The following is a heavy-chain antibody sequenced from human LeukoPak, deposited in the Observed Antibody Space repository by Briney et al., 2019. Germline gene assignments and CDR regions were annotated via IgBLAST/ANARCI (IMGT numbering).Heavy chain of an antibody. CDR2: IYYSGGT. J-gene: IGHJ4*02. D-gene: IGHD6-19*01. Sequence: SETLSLICTVSGGSMSSYYWSWIRQSPGKGLEWIGYIYYSGGTNYNPSLKSRVTISVDTSKNQFSLKLSSVTAADTAVYYCACAGGGSGWCRFDYWGQGTLVTVSS. CDR1: GGSMSSYY. CDR3: ACAGGGSGWCRFDY. V-gene: IGHV4-59*12.